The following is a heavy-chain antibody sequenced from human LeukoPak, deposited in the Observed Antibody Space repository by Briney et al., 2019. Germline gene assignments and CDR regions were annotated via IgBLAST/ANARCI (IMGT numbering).Heavy chain of an antibody. V-gene: IGHV3-21*01. D-gene: IGHD3-22*01. CDR3: ARGYYYDSSGYYFLDY. Sequence: GGSLRLSCAASGFTFSSYSMNWVRQAPGKGLEWVSSISSSSSYIYYADSVKGRFTISRDNAKNSLYLQMNSLRAEDTAVYYCARGYYYDSSGYYFLDYWGQGTLVAVSS. CDR1: GFTFSSYS. CDR2: ISSSSSYI. J-gene: IGHJ4*02.